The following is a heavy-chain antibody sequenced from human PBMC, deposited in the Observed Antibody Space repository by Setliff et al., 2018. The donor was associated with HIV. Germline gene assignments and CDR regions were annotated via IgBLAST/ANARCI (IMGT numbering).Heavy chain of an antibody. CDR3: ARSPFYNFWSGYSDY. D-gene: IGHD3-3*01. Sequence: PGGSLRLSCAASGFTFTTYWMSWVRQSPGKGLEWVANINQNGREKYYVDSVKGRFTLSRDTSKNTLSLQMNSLRPEDTAVYYCARSPFYNFWSGYSDYWGQGTLVTVSS. CDR2: INQNGREK. CDR1: GFTFTTYW. J-gene: IGHJ4*02. V-gene: IGHV3-7*01.